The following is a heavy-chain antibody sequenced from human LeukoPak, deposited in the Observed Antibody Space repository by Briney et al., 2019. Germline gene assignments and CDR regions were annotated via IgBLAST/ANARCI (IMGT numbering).Heavy chain of an antibody. D-gene: IGHD3-22*01. J-gene: IGHJ4*02. Sequence: SETLSLTCAVSGGSFSGHYWSWIRQSPGEGLEWIREIDHSGNTNYNPSLKGRLTISVDTSKNQFSLRLSSVTAADTAVYYCARHYYDSSGYYYFDYWGPGTLVTVSS. CDR3: ARHYYDSSGYYYFDY. V-gene: IGHV4-34*01. CDR2: IDHSGNT. CDR1: GGSFSGHY.